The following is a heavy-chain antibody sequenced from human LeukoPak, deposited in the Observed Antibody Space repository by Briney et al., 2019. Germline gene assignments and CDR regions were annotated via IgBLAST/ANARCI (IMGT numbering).Heavy chain of an antibody. D-gene: IGHD4-11*01. J-gene: IGHJ4*02. CDR1: GYTFRGNY. CDR2: IDANNGDT. CDR3: ARDPSSVTLYFFDY. V-gene: IGHV1-2*02. Sequence: ASVKISCKASGYTFRGNYIHWLRQAPGQGLXXXXXIDANNGDTKSAQKFQGRVTMSRDTSISTAYMDLSSLSPDDAAVYYCARDPSSVTLYFFDYWGQGTLVTVSS.